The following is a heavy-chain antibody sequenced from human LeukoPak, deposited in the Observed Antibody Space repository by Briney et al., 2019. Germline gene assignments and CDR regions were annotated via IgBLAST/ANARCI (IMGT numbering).Heavy chain of an antibody. CDR3: TRRMDYGDGFDY. CDR2: IRSKANSYAT. V-gene: IGHV3-73*01. J-gene: IGHJ4*02. Sequence: PGGSLRLSCAASGFTFSGSAMHWVRQASGKGLEWVGRIRSKANSYATAYAASVKGRFTISRDDSKNTAYLQMNSLKTEDTAVYYCTRRMDYGDGFDYWGQGTLVTVSS. CDR1: GFTFSGSA. D-gene: IGHD4-17*01.